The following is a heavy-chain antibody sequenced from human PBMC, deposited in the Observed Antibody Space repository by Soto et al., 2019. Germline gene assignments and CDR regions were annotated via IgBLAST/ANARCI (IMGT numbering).Heavy chain of an antibody. J-gene: IGHJ5*02. D-gene: IGHD3-16*01. V-gene: IGHV3-30*18. Sequence: GGSLRLSCAASGFTFSSYGMHWVRQAPGKGLEWVAVISYDGSNKYYADSVKGRFTISRDNSKNTLYLQMNSLRAEDTAAYYCAKEHHGADLGNWFDPWGQGTLVTVSS. CDR2: ISYDGSNK. CDR1: GFTFSSYG. CDR3: AKEHHGADLGNWFDP.